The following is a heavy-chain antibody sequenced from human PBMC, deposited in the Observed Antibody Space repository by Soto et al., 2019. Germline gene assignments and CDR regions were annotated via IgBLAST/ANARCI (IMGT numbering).Heavy chain of an antibody. Sequence: ASETLSLTCTVSGGSISSGGYYWSWIRQHPGKGLEWIGYIYYSGSTYYNPSLKSRVTISVDTSKNQFSLKLSSVTAADTAVYYCARETSSPGYYGMDVWGQGTTVTVSS. D-gene: IGHD2-2*01. CDR1: GGSISSGGYY. CDR3: ARETSSPGYYGMDV. J-gene: IGHJ6*02. CDR2: IYYSGST. V-gene: IGHV4-31*03.